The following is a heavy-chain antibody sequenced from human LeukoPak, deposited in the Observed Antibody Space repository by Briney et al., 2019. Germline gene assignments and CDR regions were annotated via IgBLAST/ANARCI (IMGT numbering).Heavy chain of an antibody. CDR1: GGSISSHY. J-gene: IGHJ3*02. D-gene: IGHD3-22*01. Sequence: SETLSLTCTVSGGSISSHYWSWIRQPPGKGLEWIGYIYYSGSTNYNPSLKSRVTISVDTSKNQFSLKLSSVTAADTAVYYCARNSGYYYRHAFDIWGQGTMVNVSS. V-gene: IGHV4-59*11. CDR3: ARNSGYYYRHAFDI. CDR2: IYYSGST.